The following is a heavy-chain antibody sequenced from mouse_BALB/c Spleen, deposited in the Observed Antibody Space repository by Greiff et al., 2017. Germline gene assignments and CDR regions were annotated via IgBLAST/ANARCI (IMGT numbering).Heavy chain of an antibody. D-gene: IGHD2-1*01. CDR1: GYTFSSYW. Sequence: QVQLQQPGAELMKPGASVKISCKATGYTFSSYWIEWVKQRPGHGLEWIGEILPGSGSTNYNEKFKGKATFTADTSSNTAYMQLSSLTSEDSAVYYCARRKRGNAWFAYWGQGTLVTVSA. J-gene: IGHJ3*01. CDR2: ILPGSGST. V-gene: IGHV1-9*01. CDR3: ARRKRGNAWFAY.